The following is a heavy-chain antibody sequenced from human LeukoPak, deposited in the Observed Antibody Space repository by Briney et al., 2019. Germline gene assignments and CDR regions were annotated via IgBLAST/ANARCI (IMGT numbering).Heavy chain of an antibody. CDR2: MNSDGTIR. V-gene: IGHV3-74*01. J-gene: IGHJ1*01. CDR1: GFTFSSYW. D-gene: IGHD3-16*01. Sequence: GGSLRLSCAASGFTFSSYWMHWVRQAPGKGPEWVSRMNSDGTIRDYAYSVKGRSTISRDNARNTLYLQMNSLRGEDTAVYYGAKALGRSEGWGPGTRVIVSS. CDR3: AKALGRSEG.